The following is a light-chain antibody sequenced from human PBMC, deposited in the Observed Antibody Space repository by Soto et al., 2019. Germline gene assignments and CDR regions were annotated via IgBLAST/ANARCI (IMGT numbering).Light chain of an antibody. CDR3: QQYNNWPPM. J-gene: IGKJ1*01. V-gene: IGKV1-5*03. CDR2: KAS. Sequence: DIQMTQSPSTLSASVGHRVTITCRASQSISSCLAWYQQKPGKAPKVLIYKASSLESGVPSRFSGSGSGTEFTLTISSLQSEDFAVYYCQQYNNWPPMFGQGTKVDIK. CDR1: QSISSC.